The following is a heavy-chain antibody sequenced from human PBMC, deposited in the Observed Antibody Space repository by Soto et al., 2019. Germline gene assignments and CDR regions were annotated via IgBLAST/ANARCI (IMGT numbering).Heavy chain of an antibody. CDR3: VRQGIGNLHGLVDV. J-gene: IGHJ6*02. D-gene: IGHD1-1*01. V-gene: IGHV4-59*08. CDR2: VYSTGGT. CDR1: SGPSSSHN. Sequence: QVQLQQSGPGLVKPSETLSLTCSVSSGPSSSHNWGWIRQPPGRGLEWIGYVYSTGGTSYNPSIKSRGTISAYTSTKRISLTLTSVTAADTAVYYCVRQGIGNLHGLVDVWGQGTTVRVSS.